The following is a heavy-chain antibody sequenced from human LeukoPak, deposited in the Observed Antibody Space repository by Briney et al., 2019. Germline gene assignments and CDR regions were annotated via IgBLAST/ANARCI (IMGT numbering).Heavy chain of an antibody. CDR2: ISGSGEST. J-gene: IGHJ4*02. D-gene: IGHD1-26*01. Sequence: GGSLRLSCAASGFTFNNYAMSWVRQAPGKGLEWVSSISGSGESTYYSDSVKGRFSVSRDNSKNSLYLQMYSLRAEDTAVYYCAKDLALYSGPYSGAYYSPVDYSGQGTLVTVSS. CDR3: AKDLALYSGPYSGAYYSPVDY. V-gene: IGHV3-23*01. CDR1: GFTFNNYA.